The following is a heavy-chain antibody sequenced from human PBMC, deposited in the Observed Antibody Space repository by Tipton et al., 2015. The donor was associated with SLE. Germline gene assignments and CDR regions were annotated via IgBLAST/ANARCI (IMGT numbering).Heavy chain of an antibody. V-gene: IGHV4-61*02. CDR2: IHTSGST. CDR1: GGSISSGNYY. D-gene: IGHD3-16*01. Sequence: TLSLTCTVSGGSISSGNYYWSWIRQPAGEGLEWIGRIHTSGSTTYNPSLKSRATMSVDTSKNQFSLKLSSVTAADTAVYYCARDGGAFGYWGQGTLVTVSS. J-gene: IGHJ4*02. CDR3: ARDGGAFGY.